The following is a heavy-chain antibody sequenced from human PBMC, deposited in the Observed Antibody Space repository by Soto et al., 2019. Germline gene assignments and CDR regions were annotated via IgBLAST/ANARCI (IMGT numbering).Heavy chain of an antibody. D-gene: IGHD3-3*01. V-gene: IGHV3-23*01. CDR3: AKHEGYDFWSGNHVDY. J-gene: IGHJ4*02. CDR2: ISGSGDNT. CDR1: GFTFSNYV. Sequence: GGSLILSCAASGFTFSNYVIRWVRQAPGKGLEWVSSISGSGDNTYYADSVKGRFTISRDNSKNTLYLQMNSLRAEDAAVYYCAKHEGYDFWSGNHVDYWGQGTLVTVSS.